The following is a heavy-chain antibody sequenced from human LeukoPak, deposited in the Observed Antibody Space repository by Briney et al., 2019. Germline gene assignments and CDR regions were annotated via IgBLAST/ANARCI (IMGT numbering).Heavy chain of an antibody. Sequence: PSETLSLTCAVYGGSFSGYYWSWIRQPPGKGLEWIGEINHSGSTNYNPSLKSRVTISVDTSKNQFSLKLSSVTAADTAVYYCARGRGRWYVGVDYWGQATLVTVSS. CDR1: GGSFSGYY. D-gene: IGHD6-13*01. CDR2: INHSGST. CDR3: ARGRGRWYVGVDY. J-gene: IGHJ4*02. V-gene: IGHV4-34*01.